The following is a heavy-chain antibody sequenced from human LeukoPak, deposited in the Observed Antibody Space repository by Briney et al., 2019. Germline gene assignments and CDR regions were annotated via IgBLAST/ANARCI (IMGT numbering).Heavy chain of an antibody. V-gene: IGHV1-46*01. D-gene: IGHD3-22*01. CDR2: INPSGGST. CDR1: GYTLISYY. CDR3: ARQSYDSSNYLPAYGAFDI. Sequence: ASVRVSCKASGYTLISYYMHWVRQAPGQGLEGMGIINPSGGSTSYAQKFQGRVTMTRDTSTSTVYMELSSLRSEDTAVYFCARQSYDSSNYLPAYGAFDIWGQGTMVTVSS. J-gene: IGHJ3*02.